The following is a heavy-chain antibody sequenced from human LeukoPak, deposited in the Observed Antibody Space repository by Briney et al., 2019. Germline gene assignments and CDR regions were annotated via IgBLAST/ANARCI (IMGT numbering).Heavy chain of an antibody. CDR2: INPDSGGT. Sequence: ASVKVSCKASGYTFSDYYMHWVRQAPGQGLEWMGWINPDSGGTKYAQKFQDRVTMTSDTSISTAYMELSRLRSDDTAVYYCARDHLLFRQPPSWFDPWGQGTLVTVSS. J-gene: IGHJ5*02. CDR3: ARDHLLFRQPPSWFDP. D-gene: IGHD1-14*01. CDR1: GYTFSDYY. V-gene: IGHV1-2*02.